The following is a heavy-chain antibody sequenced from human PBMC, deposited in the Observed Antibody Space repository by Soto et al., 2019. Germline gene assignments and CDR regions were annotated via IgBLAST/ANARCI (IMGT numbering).Heavy chain of an antibody. D-gene: IGHD3-22*01. Sequence: EVQLVETGGGLIQPGGSLRLSCAASGFTVSSNYMSWVRQAPGKGLEWVSVIYSGGSTYYADSVMGRFTIPSDNSKNTLYLQMDSLRAEDTAVYYCARDLYDSSGYYQDSRGYFCYWGQGTLVTVSS. J-gene: IGHJ4*02. CDR1: GFTVSSNY. CDR2: IYSGGST. CDR3: ARDLYDSSGYYQDSRGYFCY. V-gene: IGHV3-53*05.